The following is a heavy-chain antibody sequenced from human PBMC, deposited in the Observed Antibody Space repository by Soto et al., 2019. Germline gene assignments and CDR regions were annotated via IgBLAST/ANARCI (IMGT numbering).Heavy chain of an antibody. CDR2: IVVGSGNT. D-gene: IGHD6-13*01. Sequence: SVKVSCKASGFAFTSSAVQWVRQARGQRLEWIGWIVVGSGNTNYAQKFQERVTITRDMSTSTAYMELSSLRSEDTAVYYCAAGRTAAGNYYYYYGMDVWGQGTTVTVSS. CDR3: AAGRTAAGNYYYYYGMDV. V-gene: IGHV1-58*01. J-gene: IGHJ6*02. CDR1: GFAFTSSA.